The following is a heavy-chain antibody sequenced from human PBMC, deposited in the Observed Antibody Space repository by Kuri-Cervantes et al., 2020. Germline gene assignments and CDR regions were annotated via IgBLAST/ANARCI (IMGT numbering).Heavy chain of an antibody. Sequence: SGPTLGKPTQTLTLTCTFSWFSLTTNGMCVGWIRQPPGKALEWLALIYWDDDKRYSPSLKSRLTITKDTSKNQVVLTMTNMDPVDTATYYCAREVGPTTGDAFDIWGQGTMVTVSS. CDR1: WFSLTTNGMC. D-gene: IGHD1-26*01. CDR2: IYWDDDK. CDR3: AREVGPTTGDAFDI. J-gene: IGHJ3*02. V-gene: IGHV2-5*02.